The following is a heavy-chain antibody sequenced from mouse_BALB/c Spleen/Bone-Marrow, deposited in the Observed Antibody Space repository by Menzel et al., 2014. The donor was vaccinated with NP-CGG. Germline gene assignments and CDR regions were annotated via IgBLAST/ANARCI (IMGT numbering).Heavy chain of an antibody. CDR2: INPYNDYT. D-gene: IGHD1-1*01. CDR1: GYTFTDYH. J-gene: IGHJ3*01. CDR3: ARHGRSYVRFAY. Sequence: VQLQQSGAELVRPGASVKISCKAFGYTFTDYHITWVKQRPGQGLDWIGYINPYNDYTNYNQKFKGKATLIVDKSSSTAYMELSSQTSEDSAVLYCARHGRSYVRFAYWGQGTLVTVSA. V-gene: IGHV1S45*01.